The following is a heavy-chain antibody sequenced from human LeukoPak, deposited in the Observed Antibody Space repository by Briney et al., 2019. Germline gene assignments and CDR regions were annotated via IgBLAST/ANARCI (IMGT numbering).Heavy chain of an antibody. D-gene: IGHD3-9*01. CDR2: FDPEDGET. CDR1: GYTLTELS. J-gene: IGHJ4*02. V-gene: IGHV1-24*01. CDR3: ATVILTGYYNFDY. Sequence: ASVKVSCTVSGYTLTELSMHWVRQAPGKGLEWMGGFDPEDGETIYAQKFQGRVTMTEDTSTDTAYMELSSLRSEDTAVYYCATVILTGYYNFDYWGQGTLVTVSS.